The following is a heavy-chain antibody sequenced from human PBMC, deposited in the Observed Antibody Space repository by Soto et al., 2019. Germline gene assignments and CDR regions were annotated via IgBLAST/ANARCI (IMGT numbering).Heavy chain of an antibody. J-gene: IGHJ6*02. CDR2: IYPGDSDT. CDR3: ARQNPVVCGYPTPSCSGMDV. CDR1: GYSFTSYW. V-gene: IGHV5-51*01. Sequence: GESLKISCKGSGYSFTSYWIGWVRQMPGKGLEWMGIIYPGDSDTRYSPSFQGQVTISADKSISTAYLQWSSLKASDTAMYYCARQNPVVCGYPTPSCSGMDVWGQGTTVTVSS. D-gene: IGHD3-22*01.